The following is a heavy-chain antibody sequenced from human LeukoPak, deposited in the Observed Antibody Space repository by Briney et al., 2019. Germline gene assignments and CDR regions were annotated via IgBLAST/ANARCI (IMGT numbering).Heavy chain of an antibody. D-gene: IGHD6-13*01. Sequence: PSETLSLTCTVSGRSISSYYWSWIRQPPGKGLEWIGYIYYSGSTNYNPSLKSRVTISVDTSKNQFSLKLSSVTAADTVVYYCARERSSWYFAFDIWGQGTMVTVSS. V-gene: IGHV4-59*01. CDR2: IYYSGST. CDR1: GRSISSYY. CDR3: ARERSSWYFAFDI. J-gene: IGHJ3*02.